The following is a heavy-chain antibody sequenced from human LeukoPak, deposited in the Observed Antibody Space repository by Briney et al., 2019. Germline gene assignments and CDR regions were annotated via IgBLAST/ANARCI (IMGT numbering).Heavy chain of an antibody. V-gene: IGHV3-21*01. CDR3: ARGTVTDFDY. Sequence: PGGSLRLSCAASGFTFSSYSMNWVRQAPGKGLEWVSSISSSSSYIYYADSVKGRFTISRDNAKSSLYLQMNSLRAEDTAVYYCARGTVTDFDYWGQGTLVTVSS. CDR1: GFTFSSYS. J-gene: IGHJ4*02. CDR2: ISSSSSYI. D-gene: IGHD4-17*01.